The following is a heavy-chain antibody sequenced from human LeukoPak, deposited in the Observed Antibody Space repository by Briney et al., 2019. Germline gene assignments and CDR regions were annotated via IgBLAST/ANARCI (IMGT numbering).Heavy chain of an antibody. J-gene: IGHJ4*02. V-gene: IGHV4-59*01. D-gene: IGHD6-13*01. CDR3: ARVFRAAAVDY. CDR2: IYHNGRT. Sequence: SETLSLTCTVSGGSISSYYWSWIRQPPGKGLDWIGFIYHNGRTDYNPSLKSRVTISADTSKNQFSLRLSSVTAADTAVYYCARVFRAAAVDYWGQGTLVTVSS. CDR1: GGSISSYY.